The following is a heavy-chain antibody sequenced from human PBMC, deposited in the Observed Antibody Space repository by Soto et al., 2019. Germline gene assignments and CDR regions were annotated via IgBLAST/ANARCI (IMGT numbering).Heavy chain of an antibody. CDR2: INPSGGST. CDR1: GYTFTSYY. D-gene: IGHD5-18*01. J-gene: IGHJ6*02. V-gene: IGHV1-46*01. CDR3: ARDGGSWIQYYYYGMDV. Sequence: ASVKVSCKASGYTFTSYYMHWVRQAPGQGLEWMGIINPSGGSTSYAQKFQGRVTMTRDTSTSTVYMELSSLRSEDTVVYYCARDGGSWIQYYYYGMDVWGQGTTVTVSS.